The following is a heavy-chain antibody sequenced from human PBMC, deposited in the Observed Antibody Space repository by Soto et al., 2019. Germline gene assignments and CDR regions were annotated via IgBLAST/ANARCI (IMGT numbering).Heavy chain of an antibody. CDR2: IIPIFGTA. CDR3: ARSQGGSSSLDIYYYYYYGMDV. J-gene: IGHJ6*02. D-gene: IGHD2-15*01. V-gene: IGHV1-69*01. CDR1: GGTFSSYA. Sequence: QVQLVQSGAEVKKPGSSVKVSCKAPGGTFSSYAISWVRQAPGQGLEWMGGIIPIFGTANYAQKFQGRVTFTGDESTTTGYLELSSLTSEDTAVHYCARSQGGSSSLDIYYYYYYGMDVWGQGPTVTVPS.